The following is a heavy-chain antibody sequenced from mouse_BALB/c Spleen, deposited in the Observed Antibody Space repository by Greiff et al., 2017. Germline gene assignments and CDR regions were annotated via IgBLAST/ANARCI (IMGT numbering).Heavy chain of an antibody. CDR1: GYTFTSYW. D-gene: IGHD3-1*01. CDR3: ARQLGLSYAMDY. Sequence: QVQLQQPGAELVRPGASVKLSCKASGYTFTSYWMHWVKQRPGQGLEWIGYINPSTGYTEYNQKFKDKATLTADKSSSTAYMQLSSLTSEDSAVYYCARQLGLSYAMDYWGQGTSVTVSS. CDR2: INPSTGYT. J-gene: IGHJ4*01. V-gene: IGHV1-7*01.